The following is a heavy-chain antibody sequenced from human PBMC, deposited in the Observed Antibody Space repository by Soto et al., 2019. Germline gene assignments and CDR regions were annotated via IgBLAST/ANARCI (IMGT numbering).Heavy chain of an antibody. D-gene: IGHD4-4*01. CDR2: INAGNGNT. V-gene: IGHV1-3*01. J-gene: IGHJ6*02. Sequence: QVQLVQSGAEVKKPGASVKVSCKASGYTFTSYAMHWVRQAPGQRLEWMGWINAGNGNTKYSQKFQGRVTITRDTSASAAYMELSSLRSEDTVVYYCAREATVTTHLHRSYYYYGMDVWGQGTTVTVSS. CDR1: GYTFTSYA. CDR3: AREATVTTHLHRSYYYYGMDV.